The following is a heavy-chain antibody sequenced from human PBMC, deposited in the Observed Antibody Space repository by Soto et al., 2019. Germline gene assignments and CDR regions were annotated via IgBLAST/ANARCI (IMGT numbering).Heavy chain of an antibody. CDR1: GFTFRSYV. CDR2: TSYDGSGK. Sequence: QVQLVESGGGVVQPGTSLRLSCVGSGFTFRSYVIHWVRQAPGKGLEWVALTSYDGSGKYYGDSVRGRFTISRDNSRNTADLQMDSLRLEDTALYYCARWGTTGGLDVWGQGTLVSVSS. V-gene: IGHV3-30*19. J-gene: IGHJ1*01. D-gene: IGHD3-16*01. CDR3: ARWGTTGGLDV.